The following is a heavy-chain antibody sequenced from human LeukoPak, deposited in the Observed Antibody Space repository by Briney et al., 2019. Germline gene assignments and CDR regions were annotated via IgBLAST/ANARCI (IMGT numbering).Heavy chain of an antibody. Sequence: SETLSLTCTVSGGSISSYYWSWIRQPPGKGLEWIGYIYYSGSTNYNPSLKSRVTISVDTSKNQFSLKLSSVTAADTAVYYCARRLETYYYYYGMDVWGQGTTVTVSS. CDR2: IYYSGST. V-gene: IGHV4-59*08. CDR1: GGSISSYY. J-gene: IGHJ6*02. CDR3: ARRLETYYYYYGMDV.